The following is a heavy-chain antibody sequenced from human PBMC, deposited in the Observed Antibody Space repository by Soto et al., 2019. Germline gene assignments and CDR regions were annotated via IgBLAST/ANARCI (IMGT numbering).Heavy chain of an antibody. CDR1: GATTSSHS. CDR2: FIPIFGTA. Sequence: GAPVKVSCKASGATTSSHSITWARQAPGQEHERVGGFIPIFGTANYAQKFQGRVTITADESTSTAYMELSRLRSEDTAVNYCARVSRGARGCYYGMECWHKGTTITVAS. J-gene: IGHJ6*04. CDR3: ARVSRGARGCYYGMEC. V-gene: IGHV1-69*13. D-gene: IGHD5-12*01.